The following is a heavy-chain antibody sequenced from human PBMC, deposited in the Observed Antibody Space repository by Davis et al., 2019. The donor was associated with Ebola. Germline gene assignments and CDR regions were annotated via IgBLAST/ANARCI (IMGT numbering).Heavy chain of an antibody. Sequence: AASVKVSCKASGYTFTSYYMHWVRQAPGQGLEWMGIINPSGGSTSYAQKFQGRVTMTRDTSTSTVYMELSSLRSEDTAVYYCARERIVVVVAAIGGYYYYGMDVWGQGTTVIVSS. D-gene: IGHD2-15*01. CDR2: INPSGGST. CDR3: ARERIVVVVAAIGGYYYYGMDV. J-gene: IGHJ6*02. CDR1: GYTFTSYY. V-gene: IGHV1-46*01.